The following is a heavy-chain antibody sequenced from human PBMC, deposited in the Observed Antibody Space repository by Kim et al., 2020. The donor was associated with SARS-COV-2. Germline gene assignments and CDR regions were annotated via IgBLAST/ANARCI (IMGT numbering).Heavy chain of an antibody. Sequence: ASVKVSCKVSGYTLTELSMHWVRQAPRKGLEWMRGFEPEDGETIYAQKFQGRVTMTEDTSTDTAYMELSSLRSEDTAVYYCATDFGITMVRGVLYYGRDVWGQGTTVTVSS. CDR3: ATDFGITMVRGVLYYGRDV. D-gene: IGHD3-10*01. CDR1: GYTLTELS. V-gene: IGHV1-24*01. J-gene: IGHJ6*01. CDR2: FEPEDGET.